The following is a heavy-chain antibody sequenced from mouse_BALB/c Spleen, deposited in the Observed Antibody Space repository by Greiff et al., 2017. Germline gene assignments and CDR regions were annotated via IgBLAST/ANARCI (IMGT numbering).Heavy chain of an antibody. CDR1: GFTFSDYY. V-gene: IGHV5-4*02. CDR2: ISDGGSYT. D-gene: IGHD4-1*02. Sequence: EVQLVESGGGLVKPGGSLKLSCAASGFTFSDYYMYWVRQTPEKRLEWVATISDGGSYTYYPDSVKGRFTISRDNAKNNLYLQMSSLKSEDTAMYYCARGGSTGTGAWFAYWGQGTLVTVSA. CDR3: ARGGSTGTGAWFAY. J-gene: IGHJ3*01.